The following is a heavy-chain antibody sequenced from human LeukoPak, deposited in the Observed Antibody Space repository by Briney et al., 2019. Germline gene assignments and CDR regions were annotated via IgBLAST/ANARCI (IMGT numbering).Heavy chain of an antibody. CDR2: MPYDGSDK. D-gene: IGHD5-24*01. Sequence: GGSLRLSWATTGFIFNNYGMHWVRQAPGKGLEWVALMPYDGSDKYYADSVKGRFTISRDNSKNTLYLQMNSLRVEDTAIYYCARDLKMKYCDFWGQGTLVTVSS. CDR1: GFIFNNYG. V-gene: IGHV3-33*05. J-gene: IGHJ4*02. CDR3: ARDLKMKYCDF.